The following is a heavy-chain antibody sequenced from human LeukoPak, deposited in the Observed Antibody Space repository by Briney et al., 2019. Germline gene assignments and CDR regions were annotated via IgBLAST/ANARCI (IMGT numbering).Heavy chain of an antibody. CDR3: ATRYCTISACRASSYKSFDV. Sequence: GGSLRLSCSASGFTFRDYWMSWVRQAPGKGLEWVANIKRDGSEKNYEDSVVGRFTISRDNAENSVYLQLTSLRAEDTAVYYCATRYCTISACRASSYKSFDVWGKGTTVTVSS. V-gene: IGHV3-7*01. D-gene: IGHD2-8*01. CDR1: GFTFRDYW. CDR2: IKRDGSEK. J-gene: IGHJ6*04.